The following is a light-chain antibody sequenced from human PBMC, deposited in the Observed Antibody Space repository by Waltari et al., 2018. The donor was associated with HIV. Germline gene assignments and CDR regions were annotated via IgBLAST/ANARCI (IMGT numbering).Light chain of an antibody. CDR1: SLRNYF. Sequence: SSEVTQDPTVSVALGQTVRITLQGDSLRNYFPSWYQQKPGQAPVLVIYGENNRPSGIPDRFSGSTSGNTASLIITGAQAEEEAEYYCNSRDSSGNRLVVFGGGTKLTVL. J-gene: IGLJ3*02. CDR2: GEN. CDR3: NSRDSSGNRLVV. V-gene: IGLV3-19*01.